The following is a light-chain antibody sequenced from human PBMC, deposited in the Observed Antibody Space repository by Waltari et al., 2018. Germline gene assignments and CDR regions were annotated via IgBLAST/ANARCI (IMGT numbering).Light chain of an antibody. Sequence: QVVLTQSPSASASLGASVKLTCSLSGEYSVYDLALPQQRPREGPRYLMKVHGDGSHNNGAGIPERFSGSSSGADRYLIISRLQSEDEADYFCQTWGTGIRVFGGGTRLTVL. J-gene: IGLJ3*02. CDR3: QTWGTGIRV. V-gene: IGLV4-69*01. CDR1: GEYSVYD. CDR2: VHGDGSH.